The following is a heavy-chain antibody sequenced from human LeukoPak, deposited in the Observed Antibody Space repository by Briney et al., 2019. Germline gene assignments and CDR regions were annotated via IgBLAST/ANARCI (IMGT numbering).Heavy chain of an antibody. J-gene: IGHJ6*03. CDR1: GFTFSSYA. D-gene: IGHD7-27*01. V-gene: IGHV3-23*01. CDR3: AKVYWGSGYYYYYYMDV. CDR2: ISGSGGST. Sequence: AGGSLRLSCAASGFTFSSYAMSWVRQAPGKGLEWVSAISGSGGSTYYADSVKGRFTISRDNSKNTLYLQMNSLRAEDTAVYYCAKVYWGSGYYYYYYMDVWGKGTTVTVSS.